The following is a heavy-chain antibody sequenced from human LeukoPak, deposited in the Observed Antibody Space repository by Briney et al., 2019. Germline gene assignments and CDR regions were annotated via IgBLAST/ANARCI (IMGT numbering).Heavy chain of an antibody. CDR1: GDSISSGSYY. CDR2: IYYSGNT. D-gene: IGHD3/OR15-3a*01. Sequence: SETLSLTCTVSGDSISSGSYYWSWIRQPAGKGLEWIGYIYYSGNTNYNSSLKSRVTFSVDTSKNQFSLKLSSVTAADTAVYYCAREDWTYGFFDYWGQGTMVTVSS. J-gene: IGHJ4*02. V-gene: IGHV4-61*10. CDR3: AREDWTYGFFDY.